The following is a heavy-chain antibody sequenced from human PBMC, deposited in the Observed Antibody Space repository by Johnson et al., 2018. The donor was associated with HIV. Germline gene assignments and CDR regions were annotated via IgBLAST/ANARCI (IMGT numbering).Heavy chain of an antibody. Sequence: VQLVESGGGVVQPGRSLRLSCAASGFTFSNYDIHWVRQAPGKGLEWVAFISYDGTNKYYAESVKVRFSISRDNSKNTLYLQMNSLRVADTDVYYCARDRSLWFRELWPRDAFDMWGQGTKITVSS. D-gene: IGHD3-10*01. V-gene: IGHV3-30*03. CDR1: GFTFSNYD. CDR3: ARDRSLWFRELWPRDAFDM. J-gene: IGHJ3*02. CDR2: ISYDGTNK.